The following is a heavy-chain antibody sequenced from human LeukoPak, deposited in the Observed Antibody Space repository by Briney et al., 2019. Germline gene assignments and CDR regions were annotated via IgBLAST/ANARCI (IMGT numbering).Heavy chain of an antibody. D-gene: IGHD4-17*01. CDR3: ARPGYGDYDTTAYYYYYYMDV. V-gene: IGHV3-23*01. CDR2: ISGSGGST. CDR1: GFTFSSYA. J-gene: IGHJ6*03. Sequence: GGSLRLSCAASGFTFSSYAMSWVRQAPGKGLEWVSAISGSGGSTYYADSVKGRFTISRDNSKNTLYLQMNSLRAEDTAVYYCARPGYGDYDTTAYYYYYYMDVWGKGTTVTVSS.